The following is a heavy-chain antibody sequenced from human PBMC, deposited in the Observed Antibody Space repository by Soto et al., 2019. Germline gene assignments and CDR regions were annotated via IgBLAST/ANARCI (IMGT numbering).Heavy chain of an antibody. CDR2: ISGSGGST. CDR3: AKDQGGAAAGIFDY. Sequence: PGGSLRLSCAASGLTFSSYAMSWVRQAPGKGLEWVSAISGSGGSTYYADSVKGRFTISRDNSKNALYLQMNSLRAEDTAVYYCAKDQGGAAAGIFDYWGQGTLVTVSS. D-gene: IGHD6-13*01. CDR1: GLTFSSYA. V-gene: IGHV3-23*01. J-gene: IGHJ4*02.